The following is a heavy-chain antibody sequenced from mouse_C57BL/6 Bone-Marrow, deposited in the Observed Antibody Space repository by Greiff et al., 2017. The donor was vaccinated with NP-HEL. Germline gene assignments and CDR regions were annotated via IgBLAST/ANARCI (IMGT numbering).Heavy chain of an antibody. CDR1: GFNIKDDY. CDR3: TMRGA. CDR2: IDPENGDT. V-gene: IGHV14-4*01. Sequence: EVQGVESGAELVRPGASVKLSCTASGFNIKDDYMHWVKQRPEQGLEWIGWIDPENGDTEYASKFQGKATITADTSSNTAYLQLSSLTSEDTAVYYCTMRGAGGQGTLVTVSA. J-gene: IGHJ3*01.